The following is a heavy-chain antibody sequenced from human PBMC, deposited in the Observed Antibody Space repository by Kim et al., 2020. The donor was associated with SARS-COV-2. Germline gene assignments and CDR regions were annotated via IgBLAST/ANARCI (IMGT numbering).Heavy chain of an antibody. D-gene: IGHD2-8*01. J-gene: IGHJ4*02. CDR3: ARALYRGLDY. CDR1: EFTFSPYA. CDR2: ISADGGIT. Sequence: GGSLRLSCAASEFTFSPYALSWVRQAPGKGLEVVSGISADGGITSYADAVKGRFSISRDNSKDMLYMEMNNVRAEDTAVYWCARALYRGLDYWGQGILVT. V-gene: IGHV3-23*01.